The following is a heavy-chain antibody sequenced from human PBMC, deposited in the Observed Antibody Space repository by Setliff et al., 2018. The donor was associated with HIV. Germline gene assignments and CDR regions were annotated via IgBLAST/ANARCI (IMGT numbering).Heavy chain of an antibody. D-gene: IGHD2-8*02. V-gene: IGHV7-4-1*02. CDR1: GYTLTTYG. J-gene: IGHJ4*02. CDR2: INTETGNP. CDR3: ARVGSYWSTFDY. Sequence: ASLKVSCKASGYTLTTYGISWVRQAPGQGPEWMGWINTETGNPMYAQGFRGRLVFSLDTSVNTAYLQINSLKAEDTAMYYCARVGSYWSTFDYWGQGALVTVSS.